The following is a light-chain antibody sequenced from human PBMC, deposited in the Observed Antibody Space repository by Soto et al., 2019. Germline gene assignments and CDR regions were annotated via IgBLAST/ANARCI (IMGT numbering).Light chain of an antibody. Sequence: QSVLTQPPSVSAAPGQTVTISCSGSSSNIGKNYVSWYQQFPGTAPKLLIYDNDKRPSGIPDRFSGSKSGTSATLGITGLQTGDEAGYYCETWDSSLSGVVFGGGTKVTVL. V-gene: IGLV1-51*01. CDR2: DND. CDR1: SSNIGKNY. CDR3: ETWDSSLSGVV. J-gene: IGLJ3*02.